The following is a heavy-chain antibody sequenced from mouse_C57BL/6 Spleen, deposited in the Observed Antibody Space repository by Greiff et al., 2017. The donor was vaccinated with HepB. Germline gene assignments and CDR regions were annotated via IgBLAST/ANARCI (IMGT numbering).Heavy chain of an antibody. CDR3: ATNADSSDLWYLDD. D-gene: IGHD1-1*01. Sequence: EVNLVESGGGLVKPGGSLKLSCAASGFTFSDYGMHWVRQAPEKGLGWVAYISSGSSTIYYADTVKGRFTISRDNAKNTLFLQMTSLRSEDTAMYCCATNADSSDLWYLDDWGTGTSVTVSS. J-gene: IGHJ1*03. V-gene: IGHV5-17*01. CDR2: ISSGSSTI. CDR1: GFTFSDYG.